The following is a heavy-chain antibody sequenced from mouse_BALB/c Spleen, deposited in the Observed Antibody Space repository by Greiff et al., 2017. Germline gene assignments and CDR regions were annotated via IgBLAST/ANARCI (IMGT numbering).Heavy chain of an antibody. V-gene: IGHV5-17*02. Sequence: EVQRVESGGGLVQPGGSRKLSCAASGFTFSSFGMHWVRQAPEKGLEWVAYISSGSSTIYYADTVKGRFTISRDNPKNTLFLQMTSLRSEDTAMYYCARWSYYGPFDYWGQGTTLTVSS. CDR1: GFTFSSFG. D-gene: IGHD1-1*01. CDR3: ARWSYYGPFDY. J-gene: IGHJ2*01. CDR2: ISSGSSTI.